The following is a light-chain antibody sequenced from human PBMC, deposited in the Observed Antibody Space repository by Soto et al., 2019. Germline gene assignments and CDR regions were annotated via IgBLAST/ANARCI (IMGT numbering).Light chain of an antibody. J-gene: IGKJ4*01. V-gene: IGKV3-11*01. Sequence: FVLPQSPATLSLSPGDRATLSCRARQSVSNYVAWYQQRPGQAPRLLIYDASNRATGIPARFSGSGSGTDFTLTISSLEPEDFAVYYCQQRSHGLTFGGGTKVDIK. CDR1: QSVSNY. CDR2: DAS. CDR3: QQRSHGLT.